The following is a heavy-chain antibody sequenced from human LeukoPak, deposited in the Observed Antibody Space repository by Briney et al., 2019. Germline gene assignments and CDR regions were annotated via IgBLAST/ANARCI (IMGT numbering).Heavy chain of an antibody. Sequence: ASVKVSCKASGYTFTGYYMHWVRQAPGQGLEWMGWINPNSGGTNYAQKFQGRVTMTRDTSISTAYMELSRLRSDDTAVYYCARQGYCSSTSCHANDAFDIWGQGTMVTVSS. D-gene: IGHD2-2*01. CDR2: INPNSGGT. J-gene: IGHJ3*02. CDR1: GYTFTGYY. V-gene: IGHV1-2*02. CDR3: ARQGYCSSTSCHANDAFDI.